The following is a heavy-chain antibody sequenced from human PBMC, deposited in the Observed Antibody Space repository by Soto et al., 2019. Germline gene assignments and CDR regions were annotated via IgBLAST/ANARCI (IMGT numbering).Heavy chain of an antibody. V-gene: IGHV4-30-4*08. CDR1: GGSISSEYFH. Sequence: QVQLQQSGPGLVEPSQTLSLTRAVSGGSISSEYFHWTWIRQSPGKGLEWIGYIHYTGSIMYNPSFKSRLTMAVDTTKTQFSLQLTSVTAADTAVYFCAREDDGGDRDYYGLDVWGQGTTVTVSS. D-gene: IGHD2-21*02. CDR2: IHYTGSI. CDR3: AREDDGGDRDYYGLDV. J-gene: IGHJ6*02.